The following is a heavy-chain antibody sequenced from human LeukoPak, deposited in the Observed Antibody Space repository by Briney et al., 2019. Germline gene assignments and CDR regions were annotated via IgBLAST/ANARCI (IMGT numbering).Heavy chain of an antibody. CDR1: GFTFDDYT. CDR3: ARDDRTTVTTGTRFYYYYMDV. D-gene: IGHD4-17*01. J-gene: IGHJ6*03. CDR2: ISWDGGST. Sequence: GGSLRLSCAASGFTFDDYTMHWVRQAPGKGLEWVSLISWDGGSTYYADSVKGRFTISRDNAKNSLYLQMNSLRAEDTAVYYCARDDRTTVTTGTRFYYYYMDVWGKGTTVTISS. V-gene: IGHV3-43*01.